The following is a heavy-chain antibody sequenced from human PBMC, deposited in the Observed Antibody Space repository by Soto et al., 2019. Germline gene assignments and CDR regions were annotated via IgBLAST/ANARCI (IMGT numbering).Heavy chain of an antibody. V-gene: IGHV1-46*01. D-gene: IGHD2-21*01. Sequence: ASVKVSCKASGYTFTSYYMHCVRRAPGQGLEWMGIINPSGGSTSYAQKFQGRVTMTRDTSTSTVYMELSSLRSEGTAVYYCARGGVISPPDYWGQGTLVTVSS. CDR2: INPSGGST. CDR3: ARGGVISPPDY. J-gene: IGHJ4*02. CDR1: GYTFTSYY.